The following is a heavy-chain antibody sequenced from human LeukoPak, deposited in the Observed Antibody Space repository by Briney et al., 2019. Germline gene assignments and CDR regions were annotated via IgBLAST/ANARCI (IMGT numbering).Heavy chain of an antibody. CDR3: ARDPPGIAASVSGG. V-gene: IGHV3-53*01. CDR2: IYSGGTT. Sequence: GGSLRLSCTASGFTVSNNYMNWVRQAPGKGLEWVALIYSGGTTNYADSVKGRFTISRDNAKNTLYLQMTNVRVEDTAVYYCARDPPGIAASVSGGWGQGTLVTVSS. CDR1: GFTVSNNY. D-gene: IGHD6-13*01. J-gene: IGHJ4*02.